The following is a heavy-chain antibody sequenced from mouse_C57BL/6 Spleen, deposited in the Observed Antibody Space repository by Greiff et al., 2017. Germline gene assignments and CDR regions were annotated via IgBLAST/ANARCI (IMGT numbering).Heavy chain of an antibody. Sequence: QVQLQQSGAELARPGASVKMSCKASGYTFTSYTMHWVKQRPGQGLEWIGYINPSSGYTKYNQKFKDKATLTADKSSSTAYMQLSSLTSEDSAVYYCARNYDVSSLWDFDVWGTGTTVTVSS. J-gene: IGHJ1*03. CDR1: GYTFTSYT. CDR3: ARNYDVSSLWDFDV. D-gene: IGHD1-1*01. V-gene: IGHV1-4*01. CDR2: INPSSGYT.